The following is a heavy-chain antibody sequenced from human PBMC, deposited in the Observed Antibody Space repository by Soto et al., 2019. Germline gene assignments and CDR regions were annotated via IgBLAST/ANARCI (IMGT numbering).Heavy chain of an antibody. CDR1: SGSITSSNR. J-gene: IGHJ6*02. CDR3: ARRTWGMDV. Sequence: QVQLQESGPGLVKPSGTLSLTCAVSSGSITSSNRWSWVRQPPGKGLAWIGEIFHNGNTYYNPSLKSRVTMSVDTSKNQFSLNLGSVTAADTAVYYCARRTWGMDVWGQGTTVTVSS. CDR2: IFHNGNT. D-gene: IGHD2-8*01. V-gene: IGHV4-4*02.